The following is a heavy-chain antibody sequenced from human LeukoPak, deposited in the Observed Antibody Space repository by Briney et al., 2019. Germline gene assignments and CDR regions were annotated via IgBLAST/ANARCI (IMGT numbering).Heavy chain of an antibody. CDR3: AEHTYYDSSGYYFHY. Sequence: PGGSLRLSCAASGFTFSSYAMSWVRQAPGKGLEWVSAISGSGGSTYYADSVKGRFTISRDNSKNTLYLQMNSLRAEDTAVYYCAEHTYYDSSGYYFHYWGQGTLVTVSS. CDR2: ISGSGGST. J-gene: IGHJ4*02. CDR1: GFTFSSYA. V-gene: IGHV3-23*01. D-gene: IGHD3-22*01.